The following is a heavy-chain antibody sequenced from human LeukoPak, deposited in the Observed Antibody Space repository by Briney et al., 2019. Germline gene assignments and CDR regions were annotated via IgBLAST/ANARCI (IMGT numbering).Heavy chain of an antibody. Sequence: GGSLRLSCAASGFTFSSYGMHWVRQAPGKGLEWVAVISYDGGNKYYADSMKGRFTISRDNSKNTLYLQMNSLRAEDTAVYYCAKDLAAGLDYWGQGTLVTVSS. CDR1: GFTFSSYG. V-gene: IGHV3-30*18. J-gene: IGHJ4*02. CDR3: AKDLAAGLDY. D-gene: IGHD6-13*01. CDR2: ISYDGGNK.